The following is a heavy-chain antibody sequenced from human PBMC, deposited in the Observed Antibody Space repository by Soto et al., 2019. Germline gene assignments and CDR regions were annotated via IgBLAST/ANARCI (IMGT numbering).Heavy chain of an antibody. D-gene: IGHD2-2*01. J-gene: IGHJ6*02. CDR2: ISGSGGST. V-gene: IGHV3-23*01. CDR3: ANRVVVPAAAAYYYGMDV. Sequence: GGSLSLSCVASGFTFSSYAMSWVRQAPGTELEWVSAISGSGGSTSYADSVKRRFTISRDNSKNTLYLKMNSLRAEDTAVYYCANRVVVPAAAAYYYGMDVWGQGTTVTVSS. CDR1: GFTFSSYA.